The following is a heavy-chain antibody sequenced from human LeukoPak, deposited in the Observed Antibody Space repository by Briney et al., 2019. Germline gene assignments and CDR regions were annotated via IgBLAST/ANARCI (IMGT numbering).Heavy chain of an antibody. V-gene: IGHV3-23*01. D-gene: IGHD6-6*01. CDR2: ISGSGGST. J-gene: IGHJ4*02. CDR1: GFTFSSYA. Sequence: GGSLRLSCPASGFTFSSYAMSWVRQAPGKGLEWVSAISGSGGSTYYADSMKGRFTISRDNSKNTLSLQMNSLRAEDTAVYYCATLQALSSSSDFDYWGQGTLVTVSS. CDR3: ATLQALSSSSDFDY.